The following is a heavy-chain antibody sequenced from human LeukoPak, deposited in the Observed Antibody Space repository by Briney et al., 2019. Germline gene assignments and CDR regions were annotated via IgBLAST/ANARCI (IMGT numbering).Heavy chain of an antibody. J-gene: IGHJ6*02. Sequence: GGSLRLSCAASGFSFSSYYMSWVRQAPGKGLEWVALINPDGSERYYVDSVKGRFTISRDNTRNSLYLQMDSLRDDDTAMYFCTRDLAAVPGPRMDVWGQGTTVTVSS. CDR3: TRDLAAVPGPRMDV. V-gene: IGHV3-7*03. CDR1: GFSFSSYY. D-gene: IGHD6-19*01. CDR2: INPDGSER.